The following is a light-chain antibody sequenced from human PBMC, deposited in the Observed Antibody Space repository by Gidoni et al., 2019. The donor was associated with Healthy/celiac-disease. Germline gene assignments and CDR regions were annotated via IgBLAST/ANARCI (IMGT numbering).Light chain of an antibody. CDR3: QQYYSTPFT. Sequence: DIVMTQSPDSLAESLGERATINCKSSQSVLYSSNNKNYLAWYQQKPGQPPKLLIYWASTRDSGVPDRFSGSGSGTDFTLTISSLQAEDVAVYYCQQYYSTPFTFGPGTKVDIK. V-gene: IGKV4-1*01. CDR1: QSVLYSSNNKNY. J-gene: IGKJ3*01. CDR2: WAS.